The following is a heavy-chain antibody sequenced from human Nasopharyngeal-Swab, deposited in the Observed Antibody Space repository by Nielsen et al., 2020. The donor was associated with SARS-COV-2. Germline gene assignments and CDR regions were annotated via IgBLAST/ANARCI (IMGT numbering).Heavy chain of an antibody. Sequence: SLMIPCPASGFTFSNYSMNLVRQAPGKGLEWISYISCSSGIIYYADSVKGRFTISRDNAKNSLFLQMNSLRDEDTAVYYCAKDGAAAVGWFNWFDPWGQGTLVTVSS. CDR1: GFTFSNYS. J-gene: IGHJ5*02. CDR3: AKDGAAAVGWFNWFDP. D-gene: IGHD6-13*01. V-gene: IGHV3-48*02. CDR2: ISCSSGII.